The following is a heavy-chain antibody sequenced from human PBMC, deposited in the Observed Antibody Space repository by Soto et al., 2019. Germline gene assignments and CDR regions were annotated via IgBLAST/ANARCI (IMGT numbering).Heavy chain of an antibody. Sequence: EVQLVESGGGLIQPGGSLRLSCAVSGFTVSNNYMSWVRQAPGKGLEGVSVIYSGGYTAYGDSVKGRFTISRDNSKNTLFFKMNSRGAAARAVFYWATQRGGGGYWGQGTLVTVSS. CDR3: ATQRGGGGY. D-gene: IGHD6-25*01. CDR2: IYSGGYT. V-gene: IGHV3-53*01. J-gene: IGHJ4*02. CDR1: GFTVSNNY.